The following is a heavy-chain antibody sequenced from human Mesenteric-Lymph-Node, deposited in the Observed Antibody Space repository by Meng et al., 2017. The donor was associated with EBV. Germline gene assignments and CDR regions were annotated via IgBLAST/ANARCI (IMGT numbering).Heavy chain of an antibody. V-gene: IGHV4-4*02. Sequence: QVQRQELGPGLGRPSGALSPACFVSGGSISSSNWWSWVRQSPGKGLEWIGEIYHGGSTNYNPSLKSRVTMSVDKSQNQFSLKLTSVTAADRAIYYCARGEIVRGEWYFDLWGRGTLVTVSS. D-gene: IGHD1-26*01. CDR2: IYHGGST. CDR3: ARGEIVRGEWYFDL. CDR1: GGSISSSNW. J-gene: IGHJ2*01.